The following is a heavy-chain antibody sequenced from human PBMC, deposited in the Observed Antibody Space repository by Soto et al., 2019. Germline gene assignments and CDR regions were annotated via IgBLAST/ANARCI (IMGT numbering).Heavy chain of an antibody. Sequence: SETLSLTCAVYGGSFSGYYWSWIRQPPGKGLEWIGEINHSGSTNYNPSLKSRVTISVDTSKNQFSLKLSSVTAADTAVYYGARVLTVTADAFDIWGQGTMVTVSS. J-gene: IGHJ3*02. D-gene: IGHD2-21*02. V-gene: IGHV4-34*01. CDR2: INHSGST. CDR3: ARVLTVTADAFDI. CDR1: GGSFSGYY.